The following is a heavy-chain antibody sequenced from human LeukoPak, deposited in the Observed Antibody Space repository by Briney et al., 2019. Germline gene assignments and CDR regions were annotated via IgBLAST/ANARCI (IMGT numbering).Heavy chain of an antibody. CDR3: ARGQGYSGYADYYYYGMDV. J-gene: IGHJ6*04. CDR2: IGGTGSGT. CDR1: GFTFSNYG. V-gene: IGHV3-23*01. D-gene: IGHD5-12*01. Sequence: GGSLRLSCAASGFTFSNYGMSWVRQAPGKGLEWVSGIGGTGSGTYYADSVKGRFTISRDNSKNTLYLQMNSLRAEDTAVYYCARGQGYSGYADYYYYGMDVWGKGTTVTVSS.